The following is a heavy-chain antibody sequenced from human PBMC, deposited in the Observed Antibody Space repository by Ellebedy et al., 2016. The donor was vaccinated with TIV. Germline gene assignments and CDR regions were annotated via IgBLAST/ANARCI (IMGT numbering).Heavy chain of an antibody. CDR2: INPNSGGT. J-gene: IGHJ6*02. D-gene: IGHD3-10*01. CDR3: ARELRSGFGEFPLYYYYGMDV. V-gene: IGHV1-2*02. Sequence: AASVKVSCKASGYTFTGYYMHWVRQAPGQGLEWMGWINPNSGGTNYAQKFQGRVTMTRDTSISTAYMELSRLRSDDTAVYYCARELRSGFGEFPLYYYYGMDVWGQGTTVTVSS. CDR1: GYTFTGYY.